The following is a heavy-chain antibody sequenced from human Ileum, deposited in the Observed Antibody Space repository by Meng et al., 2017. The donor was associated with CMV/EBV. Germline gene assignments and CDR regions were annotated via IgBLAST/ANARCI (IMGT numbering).Heavy chain of an antibody. CDR2: MYHSGST. J-gene: IGHJ4*02. CDR1: GGSISSGGYS. CDR3: ARGSGYTYGYDY. V-gene: IGHV4-30-2*01. Sequence: CADSGGSISSGGYSWSWIRQPPGKGLEWIGYMYHSGSTYYNPSLKSRVTISVDRSKNQFSLKLSSVTAADTAVYYCARGSGYTYGYDYWGQGTLVTVSS. D-gene: IGHD5-18*01.